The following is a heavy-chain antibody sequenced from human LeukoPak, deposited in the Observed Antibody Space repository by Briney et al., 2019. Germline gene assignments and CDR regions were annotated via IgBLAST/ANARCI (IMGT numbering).Heavy chain of an antibody. D-gene: IGHD6-25*01. J-gene: IGHJ5*02. Sequence: SETLSLTCAVYGGSFSGYYWSWIRHVPGKGLEWIGEINYTGSTSYNPSLKSRVTISVDTSQNQFFLLLTSVTAADTAVYYCARVAGYLPTRWFDPWGQGTHVTVSS. CDR1: GGSFSGYY. CDR2: INYTGST. V-gene: IGHV4-34*01. CDR3: ARVAGYLPTRWFDP.